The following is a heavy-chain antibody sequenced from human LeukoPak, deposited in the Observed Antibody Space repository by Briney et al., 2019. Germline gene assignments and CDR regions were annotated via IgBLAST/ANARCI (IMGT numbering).Heavy chain of an antibody. CDR3: ARARLGSYSIDY. CDR1: GGTFSSYA. J-gene: IGHJ4*02. V-gene: IGHV1-69*04. CDR2: IIPILGIA. D-gene: IGHD1-26*01. Sequence: EASVKVSCKASGGTFSSYAISWVRQAPGQGLEWMGRIIPILGIANYAQKFQGRVTITADKSTSTAYMELSSLRSEDTAVYYCARARLGSYSIDYWGQGTLVTVSS.